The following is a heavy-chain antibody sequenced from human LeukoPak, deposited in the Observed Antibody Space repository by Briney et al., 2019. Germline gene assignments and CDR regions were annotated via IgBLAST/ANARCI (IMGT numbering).Heavy chain of an antibody. CDR2: IYYSGST. CDR1: GGSISSYY. V-gene: IGHV4-59*01. CDR3: ARLTMGKLRRELLVLDNDY. Sequence: PSETLSLTCTVSGGSISSYYWSWIRQPPGKGLEWIGYIYYSGSTNYNPSLKSRVTISVDTSKNQFSLKLSSVTAADTAVYFCARLTMGKLRRELLVLDNDYWGQGTLVTVSS. J-gene: IGHJ4*02. D-gene: IGHD1-26*01.